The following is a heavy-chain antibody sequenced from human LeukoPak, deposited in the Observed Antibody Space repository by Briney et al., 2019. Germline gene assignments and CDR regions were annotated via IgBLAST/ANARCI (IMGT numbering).Heavy chain of an antibody. V-gene: IGHV3-23*01. Sequence: GGALRLSCAGSGFTLGNYAMGWVRQDPADGLEGVSAVSSSGASKYYADYVMRRFTISRDNSKNTLYLQMNSLRAEDTAVYYCAKNLDSWKFGYGHYYFDYWGQGTLVTVSS. CDR2: VSSSGASK. J-gene: IGHJ4*02. D-gene: IGHD1-20*01. CDR3: AKNLDSWKFGYGHYYFDY. CDR1: GFTLGNYA.